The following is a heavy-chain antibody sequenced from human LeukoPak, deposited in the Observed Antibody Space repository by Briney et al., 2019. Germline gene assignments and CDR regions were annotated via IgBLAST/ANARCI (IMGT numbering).Heavy chain of an antibody. D-gene: IGHD3-10*01. Sequence: SETLSLTCAVSGGSISSGGYSWSWIRQPPGKGLEWIGYIYYSGSTYYNPSLKSRVTISVDTSKNQFSLKLSSVTAADTAVYYCARDRYYYGSGRNMDVWGKGTTVTISS. CDR1: GGSISSGGYS. CDR3: ARDRYYYGSGRNMDV. V-gene: IGHV4-30-4*07. J-gene: IGHJ6*03. CDR2: IYYSGST.